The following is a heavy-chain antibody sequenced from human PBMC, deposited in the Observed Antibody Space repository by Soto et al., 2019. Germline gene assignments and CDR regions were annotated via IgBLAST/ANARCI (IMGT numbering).Heavy chain of an antibody. D-gene: IGHD6-19*01. J-gene: IGHJ6*02. CDR2: IDCDDDN. CDR1: GFSLNTRGIR. Sequence: SAPTLANPTQSLTLTCTFSGFSLNTRGIRVSWIRLPPRKGPEWLGRIDCDDDNIYNTSMSHRRTITTDTSKTRVVFMMTSMDPADAAAYYCARTRVVSAVNYGMDVWGQGTTVTVSS. V-gene: IGHV2-70*04. CDR3: ARTRVVSAVNYGMDV.